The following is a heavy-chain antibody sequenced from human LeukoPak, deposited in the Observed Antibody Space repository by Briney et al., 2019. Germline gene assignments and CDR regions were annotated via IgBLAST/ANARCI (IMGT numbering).Heavy chain of an antibody. Sequence: PGGSLRLSCAASGFTVSSNYMSWVRQAPGKGLEWVSLIYSGGSTYYADSVRGRFTISRDNSKNTLYLPMNSLSAEDTAVFYCAKAFGLAARLVYFDYWGQGTLVTVSS. CDR1: GFTVSSNY. CDR3: AKAFGLAARLVYFDY. D-gene: IGHD2-15*01. J-gene: IGHJ4*02. V-gene: IGHV3-66*01. CDR2: IYSGGST.